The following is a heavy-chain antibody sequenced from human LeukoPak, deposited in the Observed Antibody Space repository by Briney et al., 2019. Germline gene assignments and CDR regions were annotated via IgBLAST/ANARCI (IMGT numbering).Heavy chain of an antibody. CDR2: TSYTGST. CDR3: ARAPETYNFGPFES. V-gene: IGHV4-31*03. Sequence: PSQTLSLTCTVSGGSISSGSHYWSWIRQPPGKGLEWIGFTSYTGSTYYYPSLKSRLTISVDTSENQFSLKLSSVTAADTAVYYCARAPETYNFGPFESWGQGTLVTVSS. D-gene: IGHD1-20*01. J-gene: IGHJ4*02. CDR1: GGSISSGSHY.